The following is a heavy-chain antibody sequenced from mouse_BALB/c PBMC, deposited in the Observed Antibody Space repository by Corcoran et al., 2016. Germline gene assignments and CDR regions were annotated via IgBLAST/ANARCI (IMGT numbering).Heavy chain of an antibody. Sequence: QVQLQQSGAELVKPGASVKLSCKASGYTFTSYAINWVRQRPEKGLEWIGWIFPGDGSTKYNEKFKGKATLTTDKASSTSYMQLSRLTSEDSAVYFCAREGAYGNYGYWGQGTTLTVSS. CDR1: GYTFTSYA. D-gene: IGHD2-1*01. CDR2: IFPGDGST. V-gene: IGHV1-85*01. J-gene: IGHJ2*01. CDR3: AREGAYGNYGY.